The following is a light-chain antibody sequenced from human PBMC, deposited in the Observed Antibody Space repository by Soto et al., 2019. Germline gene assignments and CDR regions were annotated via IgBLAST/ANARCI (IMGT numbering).Light chain of an antibody. CDR2: GAS. CDR1: QSVSTN. V-gene: IGKV3-15*01. J-gene: IGKJ1*01. Sequence: EIAMTQSPATLSVSPGERATLSCSASQSVSTNLAWYQKKPGQAPRLLIYGASTRATGIPARFSGSGSGTEFTLTISSLQSEDFAVYYCQQYNNWLWTFGQGTKVDIK. CDR3: QQYNNWLWT.